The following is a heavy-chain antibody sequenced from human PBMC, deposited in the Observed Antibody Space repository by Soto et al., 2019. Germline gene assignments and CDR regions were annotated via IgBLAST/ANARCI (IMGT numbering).Heavy chain of an antibody. J-gene: IGHJ6*02. CDR1: GFTFSAYA. CDR2: VSYGDSNK. CDR3: ARSGFYGAGILYFYGVDV. D-gene: IGHD6-13*01. Sequence: QVQLVESGGGEVQPGRSLRLSCAASGFTFSAYALHWVRQAPGTGLEWVATVSYGDSNKYYADSVKGRFTISRDNSKKTLFLLMNSLKVEDTAIYYCARSGFYGAGILYFYGVDVWGQGTTVTVSS. V-gene: IGHV3-30-3*01.